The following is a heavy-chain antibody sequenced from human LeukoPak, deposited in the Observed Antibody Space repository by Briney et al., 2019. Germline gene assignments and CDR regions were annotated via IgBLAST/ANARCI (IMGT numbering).Heavy chain of an antibody. CDR2: ISGSSGGT. J-gene: IGHJ4*02. V-gene: IGHV3-23*01. D-gene: IGHD1-1*01. Sequence: SGGSLRLSCAAPGFTFSNYAMSWVRQAPGKGLEWVSGISGSSGGTNYADPVKGRFTISRDNSRNTLYLQMNSLRAEDTAVYYCAKDGGATVFYYFDYWGQGTLVTVSS. CDR3: AKDGGATVFYYFDY. CDR1: GFTFSNYA.